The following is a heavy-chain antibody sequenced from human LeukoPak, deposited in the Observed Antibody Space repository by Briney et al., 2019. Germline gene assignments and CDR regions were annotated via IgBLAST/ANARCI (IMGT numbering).Heavy chain of an antibody. Sequence: PGGSLRLSCAASGFTFSSYAMHWVRQAPGKGLEWVAVISYDGSNKYYADSVKGRFTISRDNSKNTLYLQMNSLRAEDTAVYYCARRLDYDILTGYLDYWGQGTLVTVSS. CDR2: ISYDGSNK. CDR3: ARRLDYDILTGYLDY. J-gene: IGHJ4*02. D-gene: IGHD3-9*01. V-gene: IGHV3-30-3*01. CDR1: GFTFSSYA.